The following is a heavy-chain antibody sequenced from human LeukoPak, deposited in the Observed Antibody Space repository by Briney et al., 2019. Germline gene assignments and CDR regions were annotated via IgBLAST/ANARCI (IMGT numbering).Heavy chain of an antibody. CDR1: GGSFSRYY. CDR3: ARGATISETGYFDF. CDR2: IDHDGDT. J-gene: IGHJ4*03. Sequence: PSETLCLTCAVYGGSFSRYYWSWIRQSPGKGLEWIAEIDHDGDTNYNPSVKSRVTISVDTSKNQFSLRVRSLSAADTAVYYCARGATISETGYFDFWGQGTLVTLCS. V-gene: IGHV4-34*01. D-gene: IGHD5-24*01.